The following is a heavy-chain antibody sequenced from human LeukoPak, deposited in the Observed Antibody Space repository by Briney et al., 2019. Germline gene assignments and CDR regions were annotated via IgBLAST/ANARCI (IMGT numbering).Heavy chain of an antibody. D-gene: IGHD6-19*01. CDR3: ARDGTYSSGWSYYYYYGMDV. J-gene: IGHJ6*02. V-gene: IGHV1-2*02. CDR1: GYTFTSYY. CDR2: INPNSGGT. Sequence: GASVKVSCKASGYTFTSYYMHWVRQAPGQGLEWVGWINPNSGGTNYAQKFQGRVTMTRDTSISTAYMELSRLRSDDTAVYYCARDGTYSSGWSYYYYYGMDVWGQGTTVTVSS.